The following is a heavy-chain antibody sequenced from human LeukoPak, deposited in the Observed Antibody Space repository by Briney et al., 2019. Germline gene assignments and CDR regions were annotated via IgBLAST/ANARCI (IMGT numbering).Heavy chain of an antibody. CDR3: ATLGYCSSTSCPEAFFDY. J-gene: IGHJ4*02. V-gene: IGHV4-34*01. Sequence: SETLSLTCAVYGGSFSGYYWSWIRQPPGKGLEWIGEINHSGSTNYNPSLKSRVTISVDTSKNQFSLKLSSVTAADTAVYYCATLGYCSSTSCPEAFFDYWGQGTLVTVSS. CDR2: INHSGST. D-gene: IGHD2-2*01. CDR1: GGSFSGYY.